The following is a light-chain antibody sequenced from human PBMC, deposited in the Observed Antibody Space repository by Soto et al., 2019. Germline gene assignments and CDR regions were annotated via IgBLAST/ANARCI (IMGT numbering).Light chain of an antibody. J-gene: IGKJ1*01. CDR2: HAS. CDR3: QQYNVYWT. V-gene: IGKV1-5*03. CDR1: QSISVW. Sequence: DIQMTQSPSTLSASVGDRVTITCRASQSISVWLAWYHQQQGKDPKLLIYHASSLETGVTSRCSGSGSGTEFTLTISSLQPDDFASYYCQQYNVYWTFGQGTKVEIK.